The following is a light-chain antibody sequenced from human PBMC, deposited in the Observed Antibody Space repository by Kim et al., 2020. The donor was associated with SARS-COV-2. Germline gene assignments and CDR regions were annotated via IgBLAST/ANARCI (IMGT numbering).Light chain of an antibody. Sequence: VSPGERATLSCRASQSISSKLAWYQQKPGQAPRLLIYDASTRATGIPARFSGSGSETDFTLTINSLESEDFAVYYCQQYDSWPQTFGEGTKVDIK. CDR3: QQYDSWPQT. CDR2: DAS. CDR1: QSISSK. J-gene: IGKJ1*01. V-gene: IGKV3-15*01.